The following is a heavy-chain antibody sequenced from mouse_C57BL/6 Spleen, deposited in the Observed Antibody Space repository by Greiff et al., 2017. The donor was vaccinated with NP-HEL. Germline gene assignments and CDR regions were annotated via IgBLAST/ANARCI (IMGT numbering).Heavy chain of an antibody. V-gene: IGHV1-63*01. CDR3: ARDGYYAMDD. Sequence: QVQLQQSGAELVRPGTSVKMSCKASGYTFTNYWIGWAKQRPGHGLEWIGDIYPGGGYTNYNEKFKGKATLTADKSSSTAYMQFSSLTSEDSAIDYCARDGYYAMDDWGQGTSVTVSS. CDR1: GYTFTNYW. D-gene: IGHD2-3*01. CDR2: IYPGGGYT. J-gene: IGHJ4*01.